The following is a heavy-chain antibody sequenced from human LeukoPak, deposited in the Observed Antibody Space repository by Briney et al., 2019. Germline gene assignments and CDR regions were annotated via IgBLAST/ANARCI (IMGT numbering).Heavy chain of an antibody. D-gene: IGHD3-22*01. CDR3: ASHWGRSGYMWFDY. J-gene: IGHJ4*02. Sequence: GGSLRLSCAASGFTFSSYAMSWVRQAPGKGLEWVANIKQDGSEKYYVDSVKGRFTISRDNAKNSLYLQMNSLRAEDTAVYYCASHWGRSGYMWFDYWGQGTLVTVSS. V-gene: IGHV3-7*01. CDR2: IKQDGSEK. CDR1: GFTFSSYA.